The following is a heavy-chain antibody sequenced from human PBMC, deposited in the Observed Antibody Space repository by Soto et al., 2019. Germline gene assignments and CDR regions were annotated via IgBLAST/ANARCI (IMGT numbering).Heavy chain of an antibody. Sequence: PGGSLRLSCAASGFTFSDFYMSWIRQAPGKGLEWISYISSGSTNIFYADSVKGRFTVSRDNAKNSVYLQMDSLRAEDRAVYYCARDRNAAGSDYWGQGTLVTVSS. D-gene: IGHD1-1*01. V-gene: IGHV3-11*01. CDR1: GFTFSDFY. J-gene: IGHJ4*02. CDR3: ARDRNAAGSDY. CDR2: ISSGSTNI.